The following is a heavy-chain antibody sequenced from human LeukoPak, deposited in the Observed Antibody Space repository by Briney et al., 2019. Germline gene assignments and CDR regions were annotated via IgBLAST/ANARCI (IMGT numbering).Heavy chain of an antibody. Sequence: PSQTLSLTCTVSGDSISTGSFYWSWIRQPAGRGLEWIGRIYTSGSTKYNPPLKSRVTMSVDTSKNQFSLKLSSVTAADTAVYYCARARSTVTSYYYYYMDVWGKGTTVTVSS. CDR3: ARARSTVTSYYYYYMDV. CDR2: IYTSGST. V-gene: IGHV4-61*02. CDR1: GDSISTGSFY. J-gene: IGHJ6*03. D-gene: IGHD4-17*01.